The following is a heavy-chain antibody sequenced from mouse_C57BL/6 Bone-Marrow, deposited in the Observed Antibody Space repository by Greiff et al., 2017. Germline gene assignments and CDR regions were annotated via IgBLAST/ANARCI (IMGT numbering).Heavy chain of an antibody. CDR3: ARDNYSNYVWYFDV. CDR1: GFTFSSYA. CDR2: ISDGGSYT. Sequence: EVQLVESGGGLVKPGGSLKLSCAASGFTFSSYAMSWVRQTPEKRLEWVATISDGGSYTYYPDNVKGRFTISRDNAKNNLYLQMSHLKSEDTAMYYCARDNYSNYVWYFDVWGTGTTVTVSS. D-gene: IGHD2-5*01. V-gene: IGHV5-4*01. J-gene: IGHJ1*03.